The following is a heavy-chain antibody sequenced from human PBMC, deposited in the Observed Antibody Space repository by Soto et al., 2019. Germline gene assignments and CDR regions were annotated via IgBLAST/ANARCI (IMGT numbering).Heavy chain of an antibody. Sequence: EVQLLESGGGLVQPGGSLRLSCAASGFTFSSYAMSWVRQAPGKGLEWVSAISGSGGSTYYADSVKGRFTISRDNSNKKMYLKMKSLSEEDTAVYYCAKGGRLSTMIVVDTGNCGMDVWGQGPTVTVSS. CDR2: ISGSGGST. CDR3: AKGGRLSTMIVVDTGNCGMDV. CDR1: GFTFSSYA. J-gene: IGHJ6*02. D-gene: IGHD3-22*01. V-gene: IGHV3-23*01.